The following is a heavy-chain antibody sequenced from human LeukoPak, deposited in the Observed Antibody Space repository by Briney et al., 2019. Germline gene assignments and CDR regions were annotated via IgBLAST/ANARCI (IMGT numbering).Heavy chain of an antibody. V-gene: IGHV3-21*01. CDR1: GFTFSSYS. CDR3: ARIRSFKYFDY. CDR2: ISSSSSYI. Sequence: GGSLRLSCAASGFTFSSYSMNWVRQAPGKGLEWVSSISSSSSYIYYADSVKGRFTLSRDNAKNSLYLQMNSLRAEDTAVYYCARIRSFKYFDYWGQGTLVTVSS. D-gene: IGHD3-3*02. J-gene: IGHJ4*02.